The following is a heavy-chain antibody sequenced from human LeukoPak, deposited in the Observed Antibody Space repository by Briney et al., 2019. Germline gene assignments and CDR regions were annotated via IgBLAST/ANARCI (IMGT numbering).Heavy chain of an antibody. J-gene: IGHJ6*02. CDR1: GGTFSSYA. CDR2: IIPIFGTA. Sequence: SVKVSCKASGGTFSSYAISWVRQAPGQGLEWMGGIIPIFGTANYAQKFQGRVTITADESTSTAYMELSSLRSEDTAVYYCARDQGYSNYRYYYGMDVWGQGTTVTVSS. D-gene: IGHD4-11*01. CDR3: ARDQGYSNYRYYYGMDV. V-gene: IGHV1-69*01.